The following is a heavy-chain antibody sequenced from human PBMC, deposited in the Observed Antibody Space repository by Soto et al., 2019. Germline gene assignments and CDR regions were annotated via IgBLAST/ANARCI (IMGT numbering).Heavy chain of an antibody. V-gene: IGHV4-34*01. CDR3: ARGGGETSPQDY. J-gene: IGHJ4*02. D-gene: IGHD3-16*01. CDR2: INHSGST. Sequence: QVQLQQWGAGLLKPSETLSLTCAVYGGSFSGYYWSWIRQPPGKGLEWIGEINHSGSTNYNPSLKSRVTISVDTSKNQFSLKLSSVTAADTAVYSCARGGGETSPQDYWGQGTLVTVSS. CDR1: GGSFSGYY.